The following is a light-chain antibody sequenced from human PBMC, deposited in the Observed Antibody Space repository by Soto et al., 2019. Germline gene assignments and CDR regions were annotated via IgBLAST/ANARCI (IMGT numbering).Light chain of an antibody. Sequence: GDEVTITCRASQSIGTWLAWYQQKPGKAPKVLIYDVSTLKSGVPSRFSGSASGTEFTLSISSLQPDDFATYYCQQYKSYWTFGQGTKVEIK. CDR1: QSIGTW. CDR2: DVS. J-gene: IGKJ1*01. CDR3: QQYKSYWT. V-gene: IGKV1-5*01.